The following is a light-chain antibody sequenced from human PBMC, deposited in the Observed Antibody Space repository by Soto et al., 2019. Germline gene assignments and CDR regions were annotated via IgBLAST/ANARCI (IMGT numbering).Light chain of an antibody. Sequence: EIVLTQSPATLSLSPGERATLSCRASQSVNTYLAWYQQKPGQAPRLLIYDISTRATGIPARFSGSGSGTEFTLTISSLQSEDFAVYYCQQYNNWPPTFGQGTKVEIK. V-gene: IGKV3-15*01. J-gene: IGKJ1*01. CDR1: QSVNTY. CDR3: QQYNNWPPT. CDR2: DIS.